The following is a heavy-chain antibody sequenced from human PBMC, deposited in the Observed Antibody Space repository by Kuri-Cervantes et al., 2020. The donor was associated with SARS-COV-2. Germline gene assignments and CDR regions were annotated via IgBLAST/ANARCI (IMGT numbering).Heavy chain of an antibody. Sequence: GGSLRLSCAASGFTFSSYEMNWARQAPGKGLEWVSYISSSGSTIYYADSVKGRFTISRDNAKNSLYLQMNSLRAEDTAVYYCARVVGYCSSTSCPLLAFDIWGQGTMVTVSS. D-gene: IGHD2-2*01. J-gene: IGHJ3*02. CDR1: GFTFSSYE. CDR2: ISSSGSTI. V-gene: IGHV3-48*03. CDR3: ARVVGYCSSTSCPLLAFDI.